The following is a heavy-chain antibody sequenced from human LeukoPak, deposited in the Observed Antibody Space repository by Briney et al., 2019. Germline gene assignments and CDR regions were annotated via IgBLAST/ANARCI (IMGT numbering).Heavy chain of an antibody. CDR2: IDPSDSYT. Sequence: GESLKISCNGSGYSFTSYWISWVRQMPGKGLEWMGRIDPSDSYTNYSPSFQGHVTISADKSISTAYLQWSSLKASDTAMYYCASTGVTGTTSPNAFDIWGQGTMVTVSS. J-gene: IGHJ3*02. V-gene: IGHV5-10-1*01. D-gene: IGHD1-1*01. CDR1: GYSFTSYW. CDR3: ASTGVTGTTSPNAFDI.